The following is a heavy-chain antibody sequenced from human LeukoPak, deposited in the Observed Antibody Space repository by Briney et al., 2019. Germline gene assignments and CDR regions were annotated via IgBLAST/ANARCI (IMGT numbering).Heavy chain of an antibody. CDR2: ISGSGGDT. CDR1: RITFRSYA. J-gene: IGHJ4*02. V-gene: IGHV3-23*01. Sequence: GGSLRLSCAASRITFRSYAIYWVRQAPGKGLEWVSGISGSGGDTYFADSVKGRFTISRDHSKNTVFLQMDSLRAEDKAVYYCAKTTAGNSSGRYPGWPVDYWGQGTLVTVSS. CDR3: AKTTAGNSSGRYPGWPVDY. D-gene: IGHD6-19*01.